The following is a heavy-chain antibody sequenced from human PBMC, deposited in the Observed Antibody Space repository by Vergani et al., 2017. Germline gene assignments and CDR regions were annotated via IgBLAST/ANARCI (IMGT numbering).Heavy chain of an antibody. J-gene: IGHJ6*02. Sequence: QVQLVQSGAEVKKPGSSVKVSCKASGGTFSSYTISWVRQAPGQGLEWMGRIIPILGIANYAQKFQGRVTITADKSTSTAYMELSSLRSEDTAVYYCARAKDTAMVTWYYGMDVWGQGTTVTVSS. V-gene: IGHV1-69*02. D-gene: IGHD5-18*01. CDR2: IIPILGIA. CDR3: ARAKDTAMVTWYYGMDV. CDR1: GGTFSSYT.